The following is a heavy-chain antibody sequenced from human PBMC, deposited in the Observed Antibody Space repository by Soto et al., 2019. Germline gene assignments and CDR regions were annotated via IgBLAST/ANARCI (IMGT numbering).Heavy chain of an antibody. Sequence: QITLKESGPTLVKPTQTLTLTCTFSGFSLSTSGVGVGWIRQPPGKALEWLALIYWDDDKRYSPSLKSRLTITKDASKNQVVLTRTNMDPVDTATYYGALSPPTLLRDGAFDIWGQGTMVTVSS. CDR1: GFSLSTSGVG. J-gene: IGHJ3*02. CDR2: IYWDDDK. CDR3: ALSPPTLLRDGAFDI. D-gene: IGHD3-22*01. V-gene: IGHV2-5*02.